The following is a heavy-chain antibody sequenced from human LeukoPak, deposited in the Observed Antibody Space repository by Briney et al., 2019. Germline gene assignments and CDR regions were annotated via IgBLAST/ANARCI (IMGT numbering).Heavy chain of an antibody. CDR3: VRQGGPVTNYFDY. D-gene: IGHD4-17*01. CDR1: GGSISSSGYY. Sequence: SETLSLTCSVAGGSISSSGYYWGWIRQPPGKGLEWIGSIYSSGSTYYNPSLKSRVTISLDTSKNQFSLRLNSVTAADTAVYYCVRQGGPVTNYFDYWGQGTLVTVSS. J-gene: IGHJ4*02. CDR2: IYSSGST. V-gene: IGHV4-39*01.